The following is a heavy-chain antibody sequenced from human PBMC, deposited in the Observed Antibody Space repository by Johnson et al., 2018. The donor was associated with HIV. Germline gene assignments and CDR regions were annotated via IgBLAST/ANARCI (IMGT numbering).Heavy chain of an antibody. J-gene: IGHJ3*01. V-gene: IGHV3-7*01. CDR1: GFALSNYW. D-gene: IGHD1-7*01. CDR3: ARWNFAFDV. Sequence: MQLVESGGGLVQPGGSLRLSCAASGFALSNYWMNWVRQAPGEGLEWVASINQDGSEKRYADSVKGRFTISRDNAENSMYLQMNSLRAEDTAVYYCARWNFAFDVWDQGTMVTVSS. CDR2: INQDGSEK.